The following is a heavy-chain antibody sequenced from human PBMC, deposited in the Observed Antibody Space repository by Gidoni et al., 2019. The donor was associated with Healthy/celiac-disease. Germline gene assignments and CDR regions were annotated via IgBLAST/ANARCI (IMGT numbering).Heavy chain of an antibody. CDR1: GGSFSGYY. J-gene: IGHJ4*02. D-gene: IGHD3-10*01. Sequence: QVQLQQWGAGLLTPSETLSLTCAVYGGSFSGYYWSWLRQPTRKGLEWIGEIHPSGNTNCSPSLKSRVTRSVDTSKNQSSLKLISVTAAVTAVYYCARMRGITMVRGVIRVFDYWGQGTLVTVSS. V-gene: IGHV4-34*01. CDR2: IHPSGNT. CDR3: ARMRGITMVRGVIRVFDY.